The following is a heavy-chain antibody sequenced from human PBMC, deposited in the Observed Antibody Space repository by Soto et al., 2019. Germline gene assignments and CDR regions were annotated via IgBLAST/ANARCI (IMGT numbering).Heavy chain of an antibody. CDR1: GFTFNNYW. CDR3: ARGVRGHYGKDV. J-gene: IGHJ6*02. D-gene: IGHD3-10*01. CDR2: INGDGTTT. V-gene: IGHV3-74*01. Sequence: EVQLVESGGGLVQPGGSLRLSCAASGFTFNNYWIYWVRQAPGKGLMWVSRINGDGTTTNYADSVKGRFAISRDNAKNTVYLQMNSLRAEDTALYYCARGVRGHYGKDVWGQGTTVTVSS.